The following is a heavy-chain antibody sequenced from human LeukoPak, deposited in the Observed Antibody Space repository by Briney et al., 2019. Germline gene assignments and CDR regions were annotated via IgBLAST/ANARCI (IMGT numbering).Heavy chain of an antibody. CDR3: AKGSAAAGTGEGY. D-gene: IGHD6-13*01. CDR2: ISGSGGST. J-gene: IGHJ4*02. V-gene: IGHV3-23*01. Sequence: GGSLRLSCAASGFTFSSYAMSWVRQAPGKGLEWVSAISGSGGSTYYADSVKGRFTISRDNSKNTLYLQMNSLRVEDTAVYYCAKGSAAAGTGEGYWGQGTLVTVSS. CDR1: GFTFSSYA.